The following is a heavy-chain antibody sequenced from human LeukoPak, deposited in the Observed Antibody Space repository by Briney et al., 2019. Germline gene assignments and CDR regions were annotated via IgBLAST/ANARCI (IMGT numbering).Heavy chain of an antibody. CDR2: INNSGST. V-gene: IGHV4-34*01. J-gene: IGHJ4*02. CDR3: ARGRYYYDSSVVDY. Sequence: SETLSLTCAVYGGSFSGYYWSWIRQPPGKGLEWIGEINNSGSTNYNPSLKSRVTISVDTSKNQFSLKLSSVTAADTAVYYCARGRYYYDSSVVDYWGQGTLVTVSS. CDR1: GGSFSGYY. D-gene: IGHD3-22*01.